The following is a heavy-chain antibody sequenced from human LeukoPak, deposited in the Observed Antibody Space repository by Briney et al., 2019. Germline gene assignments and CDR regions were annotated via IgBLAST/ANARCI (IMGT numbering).Heavy chain of an antibody. CDR3: ANGGGSYNWGFN. CDR2: INHSGSA. V-gene: IGHV4-34*01. D-gene: IGHD1-26*01. Sequence: SETLSLTCTVSGGFISNYYWNWIRQPPGKGLEWIGEINHSGSANYNPSLKSRVTISVDTSKNQFSLKLSSVTAADTAVYYCANGGGSYNWGFNWGQGTLVTVSS. CDR1: GGFISNYY. J-gene: IGHJ4*02.